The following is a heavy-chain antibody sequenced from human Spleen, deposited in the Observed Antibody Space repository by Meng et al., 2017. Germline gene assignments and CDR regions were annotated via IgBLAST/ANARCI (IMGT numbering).Heavy chain of an antibody. Sequence: VQLVESGGWLVNQGGSPELALEGSGFTFSNAWMSWVRQAPGQGVEWVGRIKSNADGATTDYAAPVSGRVTISRDDSKSTMYLQMNNLKSEDTATYYCIWNDLGDYWGLGTLVTVSS. J-gene: IGHJ4*02. CDR2: IKSNADGATT. V-gene: IGHV3-15*01. CDR3: IWNDLGDY. CDR1: GFTFSNAW. D-gene: IGHD1-1*01.